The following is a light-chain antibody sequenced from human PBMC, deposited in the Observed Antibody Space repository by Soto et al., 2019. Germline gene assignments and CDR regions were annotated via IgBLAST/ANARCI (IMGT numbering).Light chain of an antibody. CDR1: QSVSSSY. V-gene: IGKV3-20*01. J-gene: IGKJ1*01. Sequence: IVFTQSPRTLSLAPGERATLSFRASQSVSSSYLAWYQQKPGQAPRLLIYGASSRATGIPDRFSGSGSGTDFTLTISRLEPEDFAVYYCQQYGSSPWTFGQGTKVDIK. CDR2: GAS. CDR3: QQYGSSPWT.